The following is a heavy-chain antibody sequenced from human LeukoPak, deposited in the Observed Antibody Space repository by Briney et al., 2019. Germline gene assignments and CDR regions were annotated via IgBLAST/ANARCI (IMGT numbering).Heavy chain of an antibody. D-gene: IGHD3-22*01. CDR3: AREGYYDSSGSRKFDY. CDR2: IYYSGST. CDR1: GGSISSYY. J-gene: IGHJ4*02. Sequence: SETLSLTCTVSGGSISSYYWSWIRQPPGKGLEWIGYIYYSGSTNYNPSLRSRVTISVDTSKNQFSLKLSSVTAADTAVYYCAREGYYDSSGSRKFDYWGQGTLVTVSS. V-gene: IGHV4-59*01.